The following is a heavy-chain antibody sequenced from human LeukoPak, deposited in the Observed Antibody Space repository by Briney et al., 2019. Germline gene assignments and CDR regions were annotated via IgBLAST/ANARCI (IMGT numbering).Heavy chain of an antibody. CDR2: ISISGGST. D-gene: IGHD6-13*01. CDR1: GVTFTNYA. V-gene: IGHV3-23*01. CDR3: AKPNSSSWDWYFDL. J-gene: IGHJ2*01. Sequence: PGGSLRLSCAASGVTFTNYAMTWVRQAPGKGLEWVSGISISGGSTDYADSVKGRFTISRDNSKNTLYLQMNSLRAEDTAVYYCAKPNSSSWDWYFDLWGRGTLVTVSS.